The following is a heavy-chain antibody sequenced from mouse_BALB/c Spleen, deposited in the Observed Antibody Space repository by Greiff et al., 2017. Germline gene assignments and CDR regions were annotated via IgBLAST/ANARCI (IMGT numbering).Heavy chain of an antibody. CDR3: AGHFHYYGYRLAY. D-gene: IGHD1-2*01. V-gene: IGHV3-2*02. J-gene: IGHJ3*01. CDR1: GYSITSDYA. CDR2: ISYSGST. Sequence: DVQLQESGPGLVKPSQSLSLTCTVTGYSITSDYAWNWIRQFPGNKLEWMGYISYSGSTSYNPSLKSRISITRDTSKNQFFLQLNSVTTEDTATYYCAGHFHYYGYRLAYWGQGTLVTVSA.